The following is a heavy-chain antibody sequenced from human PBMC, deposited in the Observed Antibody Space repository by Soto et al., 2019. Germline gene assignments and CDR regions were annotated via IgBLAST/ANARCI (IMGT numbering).Heavy chain of an antibody. CDR2: IYHSGRT. CDR1: GGSISFYN. D-gene: IGHD6-13*01. CDR3: AKGDSTTRGDSFDI. V-gene: IGHV4-59*01. Sequence: QVQLQESGPGLVKPSETLSLTCSVSGGSISFYNWNWIRQSPGKGLEWIGYIYHSGRTNYNPSLKSRVTISVDTSKNQFSLELSSVTAADTAVYYCAKGDSTTRGDSFDIWGQGTMVTVSP. J-gene: IGHJ3*02.